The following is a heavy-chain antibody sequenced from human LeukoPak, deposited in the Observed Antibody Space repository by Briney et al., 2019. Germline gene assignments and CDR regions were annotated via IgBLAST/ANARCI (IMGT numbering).Heavy chain of an antibody. J-gene: IGHJ3*02. V-gene: IGHV3-53*01. D-gene: IGHD5-18*01. CDR2: IYSGGGI. CDR3: ARGHNTATSGTRAFDI. Sequence: GGSLRLSCAASEFIVSSNYMNWVRQAPGKGLEWVSVIYSGGGIYYADSVKGRFTISRDISKNMLYLQMNSLRADDTAVYYRARGHNTATSGTRAFDIWGQGTMVTVSS. CDR1: EFIVSSNY.